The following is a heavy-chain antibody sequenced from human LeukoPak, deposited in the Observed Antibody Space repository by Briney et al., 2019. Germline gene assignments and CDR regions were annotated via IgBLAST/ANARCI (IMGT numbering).Heavy chain of an antibody. CDR1: GFTFSDYY. CDR3: ASASSHRIAAGGDY. J-gene: IGHJ4*02. D-gene: IGHD6-13*01. Sequence: GGSLRLSCAASGFTFSDYYMSWIRQAPGKGLEWVSYISSSGSTIYYADSVKGRFPISRDNAKNTVYLQMNSLRAEDTAVYYCASASSHRIAAGGDYWGQGTLVTVSS. CDR2: ISSSGSTI. V-gene: IGHV3-11*04.